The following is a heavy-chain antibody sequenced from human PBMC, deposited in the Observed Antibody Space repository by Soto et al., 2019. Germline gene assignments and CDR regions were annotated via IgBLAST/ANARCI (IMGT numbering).Heavy chain of an antibody. J-gene: IGHJ3*02. Sequence: QVQMVESGGGVVQPGRSLRLSCAASGFTFSSYGMHWVRQAPGKGLEWVAVISNDGSNKYYADSVKGRFTISRDNSKNKLYLQMNSLRAEDTAVYYWETQITVDACDIWGQGTMVTVSS. CDR1: GFTFSSYG. D-gene: IGHD3-10*01. CDR2: ISNDGSNK. CDR3: ETQITVDACDI. V-gene: IGHV3-30*03.